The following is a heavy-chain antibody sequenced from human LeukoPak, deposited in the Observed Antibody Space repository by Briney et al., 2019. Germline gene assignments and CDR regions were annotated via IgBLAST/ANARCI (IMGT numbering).Heavy chain of an antibody. CDR3: ARMKDGYRLLYNWFDP. J-gene: IGHJ5*02. D-gene: IGHD5-24*01. CDR1: GYTFTSYD. CDR2: MNPNSGNT. V-gene: IGHV1-8*01. Sequence: ASVKVSCKASGYTFTSYDINWVRRATGQGLEWMGWMNPNSGNTGYAQKFQGRVTMTRNTSISTAYMELSSLRSEDTAVYYCARMKDGYRLLYNWFDPWGQGTLVTVSS.